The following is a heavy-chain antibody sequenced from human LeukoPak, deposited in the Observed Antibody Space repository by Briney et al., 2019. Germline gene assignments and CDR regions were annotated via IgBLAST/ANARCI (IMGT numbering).Heavy chain of an antibody. CDR2: IYYSGST. V-gene: IGHV4-61*05. J-gene: IGHJ3*02. CDR1: GGSISSSSYY. CDR3: ARGLGYCSSTSCLDAFDI. D-gene: IGHD2-2*01. Sequence: PSETLSLTCTVSGGSISSSSYYWGWIRQPPGKGLEWIGYIYYSGSTNYNPSLKSRVTISVDTSKNQFSLKLSSVTAADTAVYYCARGLGYCSSTSCLDAFDIWGQGTMVTVSS.